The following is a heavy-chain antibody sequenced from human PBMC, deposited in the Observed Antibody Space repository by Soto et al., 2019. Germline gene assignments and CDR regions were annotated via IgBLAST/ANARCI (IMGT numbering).Heavy chain of an antibody. J-gene: IGHJ3*02. CDR1: GGSISSGCYS. CDR3: ARRYSSAFDI. Sequence: PSETQSLTCAVSGGSISSGCYSWSWIRQPPGKGLEWIGYIYHSGTTYYNPSLKSRVTISVDTSKNQFSLKLSSVTAADTAVYYCARRYSSAFDIWGQGTMVTVSS. CDR2: IYHSGTT. D-gene: IGHD6-13*01. V-gene: IGHV4-30-2*01.